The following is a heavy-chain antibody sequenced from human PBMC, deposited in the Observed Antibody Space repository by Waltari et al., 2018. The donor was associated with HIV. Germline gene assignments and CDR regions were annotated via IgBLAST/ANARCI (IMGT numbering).Heavy chain of an antibody. Sequence: QLQLQESGPGLVKPSETLALTCTVSSASISSNSYYWGWVRQPPGEGLEWIGSIYYTGSTYFNPSVKSRVTMSIDTSRNQFSLKLRSVIATDTAVYYCAAAADIVVVVDAYPLDYWGQGILVTVS. CDR1: SASISSNSYY. D-gene: IGHD2-15*01. CDR3: AAAADIVVVVDAYPLDY. J-gene: IGHJ4*02. V-gene: IGHV4-39*01. CDR2: IYYTGST.